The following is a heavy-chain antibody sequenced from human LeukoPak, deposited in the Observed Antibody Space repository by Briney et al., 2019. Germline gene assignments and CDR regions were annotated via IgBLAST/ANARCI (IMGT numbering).Heavy chain of an antibody. J-gene: IGHJ4*02. CDR2: IYPGDSDT. CDR3: ARNPSGYHFDY. D-gene: IGHD6-13*01. CDR1: GYSFTSNW. V-gene: IGHV5-51*01. Sequence: GESLKISCKGSGYSFTSNWIGWVRQMPGKGLEWMGIIYPGDSDTRYSPSFQGQVTMSADESISTAYLQWSSLKASDTAMYYCARNPSGYHFDYWGQGTLVTVSS.